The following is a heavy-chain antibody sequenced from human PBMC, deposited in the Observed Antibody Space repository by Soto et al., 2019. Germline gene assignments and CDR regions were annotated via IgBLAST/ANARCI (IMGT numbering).Heavy chain of an antibody. V-gene: IGHV3-7*04. J-gene: IGHJ4*02. CDR3: ARERSRIDY. CDR1: GFTFSDYW. CDR2: IKQDGTEQ. Sequence: EVQLVESGGALVQPGGSLRLSCAPSGFTFSDYWMSWVRQAPGKGLEWVANIKQDGTEQYYVDSVKGRFTISRDNAQNSLYLQMNRLRAEDTAVYYCARERSRIDYWGQGSLVTV.